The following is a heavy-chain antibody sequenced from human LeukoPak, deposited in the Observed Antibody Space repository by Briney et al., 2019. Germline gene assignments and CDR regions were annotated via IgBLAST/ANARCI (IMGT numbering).Heavy chain of an antibody. J-gene: IGHJ4*02. Sequence: GGSLRLSCAASGFTFDDYAMHWVRQAPGKGLEWVSGISGSGGSTYYADSVKGRFTTSRDNSKNTLYLQMNSLRAEDTAVYYCAKAMIVVNFDYWGQGTLVTVSS. V-gene: IGHV3-23*01. D-gene: IGHD3-22*01. CDR3: AKAMIVVNFDY. CDR1: GFTFDDYA. CDR2: ISGSGGST.